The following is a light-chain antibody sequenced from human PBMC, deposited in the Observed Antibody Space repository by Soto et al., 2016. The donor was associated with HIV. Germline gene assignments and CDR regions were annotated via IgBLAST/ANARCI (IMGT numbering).Light chain of an antibody. V-gene: IGLV3-21*02. CDR1: NIGDRS. J-gene: IGLJ3*02. CDR3: QVWHSSSDHRV. Sequence: SYVLTQPPSVSVAPGQTARITCGGHNIGDRSVHWYQQRPGQAPVLVVYDDDDRPSGIPERFSGSNSGNTVTLTISRVEAGDEADYHCQVWHSSSDHRVFGGGTKLTVL. CDR2: DDD.